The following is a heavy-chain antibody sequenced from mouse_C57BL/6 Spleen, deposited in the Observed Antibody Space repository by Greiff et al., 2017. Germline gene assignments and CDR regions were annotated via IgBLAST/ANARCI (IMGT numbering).Heavy chain of an antibody. Sequence: EVQLVESGGGLVQPGGSLKLSCAASGFTFSDYYMYWVRQTPEKRLEWVAYISNGGGSTYYPDTVKGRFNISRDNAKNTLYLQMSRLKSEDTAMYYCARGGYYYGSSYSYAMDYWGQGTSVTVSS. CDR1: GFTFSDYY. J-gene: IGHJ4*01. V-gene: IGHV5-12*01. D-gene: IGHD1-1*01. CDR2: ISNGGGST. CDR3: ARGGYYYGSSYSYAMDY.